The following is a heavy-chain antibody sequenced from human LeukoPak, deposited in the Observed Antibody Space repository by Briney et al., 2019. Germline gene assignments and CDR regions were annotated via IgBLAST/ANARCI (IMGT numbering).Heavy chain of an antibody. J-gene: IGHJ5*02. CDR2: IYHSGST. CDR1: GGSISSGGYY. Sequence: SQTLSLTCTVSGGSISSGGYYWSWIRQPPGKGLEWIGYIYHSGSTYYNPSLRSRVTISVDRSKSQFSLKLSSVTAADTAVYYCARASKPPRSWFDPWGQGTLVTVSS. D-gene: IGHD2/OR15-2a*01. CDR3: ARASKPPRSWFDP. V-gene: IGHV4-30-2*01.